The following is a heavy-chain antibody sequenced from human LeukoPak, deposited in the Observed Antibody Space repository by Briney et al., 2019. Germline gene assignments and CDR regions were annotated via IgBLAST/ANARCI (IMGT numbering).Heavy chain of an antibody. CDR1: GYSISSGYY. J-gene: IGHJ4*02. Sequence: PSETLSLTCTVSGYSISSGYYWGWIRQPPGKGLEWIGSIYHSGSTYYNPSLKSRVTISVDTSKNQFSLKLSSVTAADTAVYYCARDQITMVRGVILIIFDYWGQGTLVTVSS. CDR2: IYHSGST. V-gene: IGHV4-38-2*02. D-gene: IGHD3-10*01. CDR3: ARDQITMVRGVILIIFDY.